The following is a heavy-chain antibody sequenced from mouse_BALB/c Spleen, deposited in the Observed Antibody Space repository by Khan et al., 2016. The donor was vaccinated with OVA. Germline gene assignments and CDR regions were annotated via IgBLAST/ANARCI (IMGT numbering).Heavy chain of an antibody. CDR2: ITVKSDNSGA. Sequence: VQLVETGGGLVRPGNSLKLSCVTSGFTFSYYRMHWLRQFPGKRLEWIAVITVKSDNSGANYAESVKGRFTISRDDSKSSVYLQMNRLREEDTASYYCSRGGYYYGTPFDYWGQGTTLTVSS. J-gene: IGHJ2*01. CDR1: GFTFSYYR. D-gene: IGHD1-1*01. CDR3: SRGGYYYGTPFDY. V-gene: IGHV13-2*02.